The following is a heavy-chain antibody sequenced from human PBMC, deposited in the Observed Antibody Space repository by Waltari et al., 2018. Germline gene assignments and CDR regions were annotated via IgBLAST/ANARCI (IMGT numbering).Heavy chain of an antibody. J-gene: IGHJ4*02. CDR3: ATSKRFGSYYPDY. V-gene: IGHV3-33*01. CDR1: RFTFSRHG. CDR2: IWYDGSNK. Sequence: QVQLVESGGGVVQPGRSLRLSCAASRFTFSRHGMLRFRQAPGKGLEWVAVIWYDGSNKYYADSVKGRFTISRDNSKNTLYLQMNSLRAEDTAVYYCATSKRFGSYYPDYWGQGTLVTVSS. D-gene: IGHD1-26*01.